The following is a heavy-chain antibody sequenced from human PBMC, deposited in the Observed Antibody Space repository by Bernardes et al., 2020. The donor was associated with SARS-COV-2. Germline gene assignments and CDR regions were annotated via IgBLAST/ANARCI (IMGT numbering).Heavy chain of an antibody. CDR1: GFTFDSYA. V-gene: IGHV3-23*01. J-gene: IGHJ6*02. CDR3: AKLPEGDFWSGYYSHRYYGMDV. CDR2: ISGIGGST. D-gene: IGHD3-3*01. Sequence: GSLRLSCAASGFTFDSYAMTWVRQAPGKGLEWVSGISGIGGSTYYADSVKGRFTISRDNSKKTLYLEMSSLRVDDTAIYYCAKLPEGDFWSGYYSHRYYGMDVWGQGTTVTVSS.